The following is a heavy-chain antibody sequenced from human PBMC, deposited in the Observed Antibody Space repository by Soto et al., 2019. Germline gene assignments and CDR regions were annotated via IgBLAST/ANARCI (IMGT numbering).Heavy chain of an antibody. V-gene: IGHV4-34*01. D-gene: IGHD3-10*01. Sequence: ETLSLTCAVYGGSFSGYYWSWIRQPPGKGLEWIGEINHSGSTNYNPSLKSRVTISVDTSKNQFSLKLSSVTAADTAVYYCARVVLVRGVIIMHYYYYYGMDVWGQGTTVTVSS. CDR3: ARVVLVRGVIIMHYYYYYGMDV. CDR1: GGSFSGYY. CDR2: INHSGST. J-gene: IGHJ6*02.